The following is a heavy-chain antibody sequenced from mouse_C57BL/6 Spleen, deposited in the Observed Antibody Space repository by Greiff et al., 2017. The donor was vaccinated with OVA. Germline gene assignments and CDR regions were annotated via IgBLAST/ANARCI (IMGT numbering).Heavy chain of an antibody. CDR3: AGPSTTVPSYFDY. CDR1: GYTFTGYW. CDR2: ILPGSGST. Sequence: QVQLQQSGAELMKPGASVKLSCKATGYTFTGYWIEWVKQRPGHGLEWIGEILPGSGSTNYTEKFKGKATFTADTSSNTAYMQLSILTPEDSAIYYCAGPSTTVPSYFDYWGQGTTLTVSS. V-gene: IGHV1-9*01. D-gene: IGHD1-1*01. J-gene: IGHJ2*01.